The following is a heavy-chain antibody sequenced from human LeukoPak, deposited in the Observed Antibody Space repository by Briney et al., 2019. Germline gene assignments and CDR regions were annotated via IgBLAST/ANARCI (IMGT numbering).Heavy chain of an antibody. CDR1: DGSVTNSNYY. V-gene: IGHV4-39*01. CDR3: ARSVYYDSSGHYYRYFDY. D-gene: IGHD3-22*01. J-gene: IGHJ4*02. Sequence: SETLSLTCTVSDGSVTNSNYYWGWIRQPPGKGLEWIGSIYYIGSTYYHPSLKSRFTISVDTSKNQFSLRLSSVTAADTAVYYCARSVYYDSSGHYYRYFDYWGQGTLVTVSS. CDR2: IYYIGST.